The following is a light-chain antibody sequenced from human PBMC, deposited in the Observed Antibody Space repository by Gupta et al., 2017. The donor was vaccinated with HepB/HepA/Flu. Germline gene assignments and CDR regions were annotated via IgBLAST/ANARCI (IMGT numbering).Light chain of an antibody. V-gene: IGKV3-20*01. J-gene: IGKJ1*01. CDR2: ATS. CDR3: QQEGYSPWT. Sequence: EIVLTHSPGTLSLSPGERATLSCMASQSVHYNYLAWYQQKPGQTPRVLIFATSNRATAISDRFSGSGSGTEFTLTISRLEPEDFAVYYCQQEGYSPWTFGQGTKVEIK. CDR1: QSVHYNY.